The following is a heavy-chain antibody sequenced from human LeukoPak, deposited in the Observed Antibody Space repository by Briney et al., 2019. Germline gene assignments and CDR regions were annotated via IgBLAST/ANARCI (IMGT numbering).Heavy chain of an antibody. CDR3: VRDSSGMDV. CDR2: LYSRGTST. J-gene: IGHJ6*02. CDR1: GFTVTNYA. V-gene: IGHV3-64D*06. Sequence: PGGSLRLSCLASGFTVTNYAMHWVRQAPGKGLDYVSVLYSRGTSTYYADSVKGRFTVSRDSSKNTLFLQMSSLRVEDTATYYCVRDSSGMDVWGRGTAVTVSS.